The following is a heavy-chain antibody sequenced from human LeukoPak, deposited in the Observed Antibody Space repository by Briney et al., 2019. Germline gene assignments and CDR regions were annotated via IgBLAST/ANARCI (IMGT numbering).Heavy chain of an antibody. CDR2: IYWNDDK. V-gene: IGHV2-5*01. CDR3: AHQSGSRVYFDY. D-gene: IGHD1-26*01. Sequence: SGPTLVKPTQTLTLTCTFSGFSLSASGEVVGWIRQPPRKALEWLALIYWNDDKHYSPSLKSRLTITKDTPKNQVVLTMTNMDPVDTATYFCAHQSGSRVYFDYWGQGTLVTVSS. J-gene: IGHJ4*02. CDR1: GFSLSASGEV.